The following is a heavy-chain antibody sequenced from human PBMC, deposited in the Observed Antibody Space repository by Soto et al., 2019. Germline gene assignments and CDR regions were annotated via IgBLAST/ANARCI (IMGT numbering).Heavy chain of an antibody. CDR3: ASGGQWLDGVAFDI. Sequence: QVQLQQWGAGLLKPSETLSLTCAVYGGSFSGYYWSWIRQPPGKGLEWIGEINHSGSTNYHPSLKSRVTISVDTSKNQFSLKLSSVTAADTAVYYCASGGQWLDGVAFDIWGQGTMVTVSS. CDR2: INHSGST. D-gene: IGHD6-19*01. J-gene: IGHJ3*02. V-gene: IGHV4-34*01. CDR1: GGSFSGYY.